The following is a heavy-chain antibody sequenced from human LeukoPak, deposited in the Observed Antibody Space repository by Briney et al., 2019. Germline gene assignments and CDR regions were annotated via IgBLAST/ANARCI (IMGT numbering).Heavy chain of an antibody. V-gene: IGHV3-33*01. D-gene: IGHD2-15*01. Sequence: GRSLRLSCAASGFTFSSYGMHWVRQAPGKGLEWVAVIWYDGSNKYYADSVKGRFTISRDNSKNTLYLQMNSLRAEDTAVYYCARASSATFHFDYWGQGTLVTVSS. CDR3: ARASSATFHFDY. CDR2: IWYDGSNK. J-gene: IGHJ4*02. CDR1: GFTFSSYG.